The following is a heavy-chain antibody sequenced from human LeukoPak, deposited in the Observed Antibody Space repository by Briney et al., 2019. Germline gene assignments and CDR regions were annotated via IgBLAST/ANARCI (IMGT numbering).Heavy chain of an antibody. V-gene: IGHV3-23*01. D-gene: IGHD6-13*01. CDR1: GFTFSNYA. J-gene: IGHJ4*02. CDR3: AKNAAFGLLDY. Sequence: GGSLRLSCAASGFTFSNYALSWVRQAPGKGLEWVSAISGSGGSTYYADSLKGRFTISRDNSKNTLYLQMNSLRAEDTAIYYCAKNAAFGLLDYWGQGTLVTVSS. CDR2: ISGSGGST.